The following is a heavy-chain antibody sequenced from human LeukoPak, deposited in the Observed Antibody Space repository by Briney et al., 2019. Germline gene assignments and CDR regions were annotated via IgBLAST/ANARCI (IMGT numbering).Heavy chain of an antibody. CDR2: ISAYNGNT. V-gene: IGHV1-18*01. Sequence: ASVKVSCKASGYTFTSYGISWVRQAPGQGLEWMGWISAYNGNTNYAQKLQGRVTMTTDTSTSTAYMELRSLRSDDTAVYYCARAPPGLTYYYDSSGYYSIDYWGQGTLVTVSS. D-gene: IGHD3-22*01. CDR1: GYTFTSYG. CDR3: ARAPPGLTYYYDSSGYYSIDY. J-gene: IGHJ4*02.